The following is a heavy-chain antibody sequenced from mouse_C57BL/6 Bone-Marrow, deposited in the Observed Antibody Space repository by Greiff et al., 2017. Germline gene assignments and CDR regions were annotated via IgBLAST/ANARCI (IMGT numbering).Heavy chain of an antibody. D-gene: IGHD2-5*01. Sequence: QFQLLQSGAELARPGASVKLSCTASGYTFTSYGISWVKQRTGQGLEWIGEIYPRSGNTYYNEKFKGRVTLTADKSSSTAYMELISLKSADAAVDFCASSYYSNYPWFAYWDQGTLVTVSA. J-gene: IGHJ3*01. CDR2: IYPRSGNT. V-gene: IGHV1-81*01. CDR3: ASSYYSNYPWFAY. CDR1: GYTFTSYG.